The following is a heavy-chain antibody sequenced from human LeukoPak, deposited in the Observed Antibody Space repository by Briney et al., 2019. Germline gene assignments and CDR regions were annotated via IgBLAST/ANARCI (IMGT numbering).Heavy chain of an antibody. CDR3: ARDGGSFYIRY. CDR1: GGSISSYY. CDR2: IYYSGST. D-gene: IGHD1-26*01. V-gene: IGHV4-59*01. J-gene: IGHJ4*02. Sequence: SETLSLTCTVSGGSISSYYWSWIRQPPGKGLEWIGYIYYSGSTNCNPSLKSRVTISVDTSKNQFSLKLSSVTAADTAVYYCARDGGSFYIRYWGQGTLVTVSS.